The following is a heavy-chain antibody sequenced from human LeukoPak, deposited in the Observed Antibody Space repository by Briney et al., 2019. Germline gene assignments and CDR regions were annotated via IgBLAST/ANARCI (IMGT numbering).Heavy chain of an antibody. J-gene: IGHJ5*02. CDR3: ARDIVVVPAAMFLFGDWFDP. CDR2: ISAYNGNT. V-gene: IGHV1-18*01. Sequence: RASVKVSCKASGYTFTSYGISWVRQAPGQGLEWMGSISAYNGNTNYAQKLQGRVTMTTDTSTSTAYMELRSLRSDDTAVYYCARDIVVVPAAMFLFGDWFDPWGQGTLVTVSS. D-gene: IGHD2-2*01. CDR1: GYTFTSYG.